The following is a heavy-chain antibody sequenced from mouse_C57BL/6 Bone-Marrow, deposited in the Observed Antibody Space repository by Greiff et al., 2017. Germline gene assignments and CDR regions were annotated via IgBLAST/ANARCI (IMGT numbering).Heavy chain of an antibody. J-gene: IGHJ1*03. D-gene: IGHD1-1*01. CDR2: IDPSDSYT. Sequence: QVQLKQPGAELVMPGASVKLSCKASGYTFTSYWMHWVKQRPGQGLEWIGEIDPSDSYTNYNQKFKGKSTLTVDKSSSTAYMQLSSLTSEDSAVYYCARDYGSSYNGYFDVWGTGTTVTVSS. V-gene: IGHV1-69*01. CDR3: ARDYGSSYNGYFDV. CDR1: GYTFTSYW.